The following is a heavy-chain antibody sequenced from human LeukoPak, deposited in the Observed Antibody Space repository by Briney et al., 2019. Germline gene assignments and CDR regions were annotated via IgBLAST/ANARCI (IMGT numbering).Heavy chain of an antibody. V-gene: IGHV3-9*01. CDR1: GFTFDDYA. CDR2: ISWNSGSI. CDR3: AKAPSRLAYIMDV. Sequence: GRSLRLSCAASGFTFDDYAMHWVRQAPGEGLEWVSGISWNSGSIGYADSVKGRFTISRDNAKNSLNLQMNSLRDEDTALYYCAKAPSRLAYIMDVWGQGTTVTVSS. J-gene: IGHJ6*02. D-gene: IGHD2-21*01.